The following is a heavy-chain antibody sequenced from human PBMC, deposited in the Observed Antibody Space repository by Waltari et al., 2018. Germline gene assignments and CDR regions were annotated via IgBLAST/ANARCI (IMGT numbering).Heavy chain of an antibody. CDR2: ISGSGGST. J-gene: IGHJ4*02. Sequence: EVQLVESGGGLVQPGGSLRLSCAASGFTFSSYAMSWVRQAPGKGLEWVSAISGSGGSTYYADAVKGRFTISRDNSKNTLYLQMNSLRAEDTAVYYCASVIVVVPAADNFDYWGQGTLVTVSS. CDR3: ASVIVVVPAADNFDY. V-gene: IGHV3-23*04. D-gene: IGHD2-2*01. CDR1: GFTFSSYA.